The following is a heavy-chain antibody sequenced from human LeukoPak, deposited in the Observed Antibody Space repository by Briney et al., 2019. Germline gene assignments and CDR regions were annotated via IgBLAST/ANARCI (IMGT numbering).Heavy chain of an antibody. D-gene: IGHD2-15*01. CDR1: GYTFTGYY. CDR2: INPNSGGT. J-gene: IGHJ5*02. V-gene: IGHV1-2*02. Sequence: ASVKVSCKASGYTFTGYYMHWVRQAPGQGLEWMGWINPNSGGTNYAQKFQGRVTMTRDTSISTAYMELSRLRSDDTAVYYCARSGGIRRVKYNLFAPWGQGTLVTVSS. CDR3: ARSGGIRRVKYNLFAP.